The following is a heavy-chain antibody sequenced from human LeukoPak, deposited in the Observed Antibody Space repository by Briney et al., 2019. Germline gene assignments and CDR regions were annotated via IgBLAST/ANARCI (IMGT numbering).Heavy chain of an antibody. CDR3: ARAPYRMITFGGVIVTTAFFDY. Sequence: PSETLSLTCTVSGGSISSGGYSWSWIRQHPGKGLEWIGYIYYSGSTYYNPSLKSRVTISVDTSKNQFSLKLSSVTAADTAVYYCARAPYRMITFGGVIVTTAFFDYWGQGTLVTVSS. D-gene: IGHD3-16*02. V-gene: IGHV4-31*03. J-gene: IGHJ4*02. CDR1: GGSISSGGYS. CDR2: IYYSGST.